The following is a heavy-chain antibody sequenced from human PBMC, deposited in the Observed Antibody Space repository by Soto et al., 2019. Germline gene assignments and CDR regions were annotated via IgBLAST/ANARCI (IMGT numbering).Heavy chain of an antibody. J-gene: IGHJ4*02. CDR1: GFTVSMNY. Sequence: HPGGSLRLSCAASGFTVSMNYMSWVRQAPGKGLEWVSAIANSGSTYYADSVKGRFTISRDNSKNTLYLEVNSLRADDTAVYYCAKPGYCSGGNCYVSDTSRYYFDYWGQGTPVTVSS. D-gene: IGHD2-15*01. CDR2: IANSGST. CDR3: AKPGYCSGGNCYVSDTSRYYFDY. V-gene: IGHV3-53*01.